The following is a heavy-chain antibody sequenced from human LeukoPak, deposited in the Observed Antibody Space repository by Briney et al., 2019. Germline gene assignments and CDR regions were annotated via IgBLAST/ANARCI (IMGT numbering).Heavy chain of an antibody. CDR1: GYTFSSYG. CDR3: ARVGNYYYDSSGYFPPLDY. Sequence: ASVKVSCKASGYTFSSYGFSWVRQAPGQGLEWMGWISAYNGNTNYAQKLQVRVTMTTDTSTSTVYMELRSLRSDDTAVYYCARVGNYYYDSSGYFPPLDYWGQGTLVTVSS. CDR2: ISAYNGNT. D-gene: IGHD3-22*01. J-gene: IGHJ4*02. V-gene: IGHV1-18*01.